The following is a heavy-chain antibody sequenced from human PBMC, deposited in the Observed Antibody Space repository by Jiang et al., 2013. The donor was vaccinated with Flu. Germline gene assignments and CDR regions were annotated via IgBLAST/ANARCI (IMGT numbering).Heavy chain of an antibody. CDR2: IYSGGST. CDR3: AKDYDSSGLVGY. V-gene: IGHV3-53*05. CDR1: GFTVSSNY. Sequence: RLSCAASGFTVSSNYMSWVRQAPGKGLEWVSVIYSGGSTYYADSVKGRFTISRDNSKNTLYLQMNSLRAEDTAVYYCAKDYDSSGLVGYWGQGTLVTVSS. J-gene: IGHJ4*02. D-gene: IGHD3-22*01.